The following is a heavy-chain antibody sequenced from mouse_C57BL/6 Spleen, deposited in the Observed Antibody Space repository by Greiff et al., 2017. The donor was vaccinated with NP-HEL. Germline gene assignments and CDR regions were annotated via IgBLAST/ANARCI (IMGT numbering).Heavy chain of an antibody. CDR1: GFTFTSYG. V-gene: IGHV1-81*01. CDR2: IYHRSGNT. Sequence: QVQLLQSGAELARPGASVKLSCKASGFTFTSYGISWVKQRTGQGLEWIGNIYHRSGNTYYNEQFKGKAPLTSDKSSSTAYMELRSLTSEDSAVYFCARGGGLYYAMDYWGQGTSVTVSS. J-gene: IGHJ4*01. CDR3: ARGGGLYYAMDY.